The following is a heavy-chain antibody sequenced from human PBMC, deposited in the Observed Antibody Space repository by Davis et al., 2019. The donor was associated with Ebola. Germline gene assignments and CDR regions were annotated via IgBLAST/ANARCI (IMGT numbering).Heavy chain of an antibody. D-gene: IGHD6-19*01. J-gene: IGHJ6*02. Sequence: GESLKISCAASGFTFDDYAMHWVRQAPGKGLEWVSLISGDGGSTYYADSVKGRFTISRDNAKNTLYLQMNSLRAEDTAVYYCARDQSSGWFFYYYYDMDVWGQGTTVTVSS. CDR2: ISGDGGST. CDR3: ARDQSSGWFFYYYYDMDV. V-gene: IGHV3-43*02. CDR1: GFTFDDYA.